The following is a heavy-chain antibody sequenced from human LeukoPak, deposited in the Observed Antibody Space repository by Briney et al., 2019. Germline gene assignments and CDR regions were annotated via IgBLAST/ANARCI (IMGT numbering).Heavy chain of an antibody. D-gene: IGHD4-17*01. V-gene: IGHV3-48*04. Sequence: GGSLRFSCAASGFTFSSYSMNWVRQAPGKGLEWVSYISSSGSTIYYADSVKGRFTISRDNAKNSLYLQMNSLRAEDTAVYYCARVNYGDPYYFDYWGQGTLVTVSS. J-gene: IGHJ4*02. CDR1: GFTFSSYS. CDR2: ISSSGSTI. CDR3: ARVNYGDPYYFDY.